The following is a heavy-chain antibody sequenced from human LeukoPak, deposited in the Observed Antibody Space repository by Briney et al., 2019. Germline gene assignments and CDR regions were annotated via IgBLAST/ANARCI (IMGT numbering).Heavy chain of an antibody. D-gene: IGHD6-19*01. V-gene: IGHV3-21*01. J-gene: IGHJ4*02. CDR2: ISSSSSYI. CDR3: ARGGSGWPTPIDY. CDR1: GCTFSSYS. Sequence: PGGSLRLSCAASGCTFSSYSMNWVRQAPGKGLEWVSSISSSSSYIYYADSVKGRFTISRDNAKNSLYLQMNSLRAEDTAVYYCARGGSGWPTPIDYWGQGTLVTVSS.